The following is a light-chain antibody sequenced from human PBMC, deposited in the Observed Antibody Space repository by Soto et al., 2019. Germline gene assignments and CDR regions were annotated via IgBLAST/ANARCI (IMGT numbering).Light chain of an antibody. CDR1: QSLLFSSNNKTY. Sequence: DIVMTQSPDSLAVSLGERATISCKSSQSLLFSSNNKTYLTWYQHRPGQSPKLLIFWASARESGVPERFSGSGSETDFTLTISGLQPEDAGVYYCKQYYSDFFTFGQGTRLEIK. CDR3: KQYYSDFFT. V-gene: IGKV4-1*01. CDR2: WAS. J-gene: IGKJ2*01.